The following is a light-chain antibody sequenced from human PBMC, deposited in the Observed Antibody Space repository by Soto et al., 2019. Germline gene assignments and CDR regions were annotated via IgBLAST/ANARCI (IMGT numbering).Light chain of an antibody. V-gene: IGLV2-14*01. CDR2: EVT. J-gene: IGLJ1*01. CDR3: SSYTSTSTLYV. CDR1: SSDIGAYNY. Sequence: QSALTQPASVSGSPGQSITISCIGTSSDIGAYNYVSWYQQHPGKVPKPMIYEVTNRPSGLSNRFSGSKSGNTASLTISGLQTEDEADYFCSSYTSTSTLYVFGTGTKLTVL.